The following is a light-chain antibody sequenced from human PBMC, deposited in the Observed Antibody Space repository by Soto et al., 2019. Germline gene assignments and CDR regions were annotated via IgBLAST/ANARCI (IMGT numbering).Light chain of an antibody. CDR1: QSISTY. CDR2: GAS. Sequence: DIEMTQSPSSLSASVGDRVTITCRASQSISTYLNWYQQKGGKAPKLLIHGASGLQSGVPLRFSGSGSGTDFTLTTSSLQPEDFATYYCQQGYSTLLSFGGGTTVELK. V-gene: IGKV1-39*01. J-gene: IGKJ4*01. CDR3: QQGYSTLLS.